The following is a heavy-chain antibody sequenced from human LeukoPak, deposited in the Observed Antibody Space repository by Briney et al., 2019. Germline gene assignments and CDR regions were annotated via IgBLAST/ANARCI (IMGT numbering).Heavy chain of an antibody. V-gene: IGHV4-30-2*01. D-gene: IGHD6-19*01. Sequence: SETLSLTCAVSGDSISSDGYSWSWLRQPPGKGLEWIGYIYNSGSTYYNPSLKSRVTILLDRSKNQFSLKLSSVTAADTAVYYCARGGDASGWLFDYWGQGTLVTVSS. J-gene: IGHJ4*02. CDR2: IYNSGST. CDR3: ARGGDASGWLFDY. CDR1: GDSISSDGYS.